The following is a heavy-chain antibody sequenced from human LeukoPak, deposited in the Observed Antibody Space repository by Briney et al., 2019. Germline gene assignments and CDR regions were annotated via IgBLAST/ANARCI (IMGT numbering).Heavy chain of an antibody. CDR3: ARDGIGGEPSYFDY. CDR1: GGSISSYY. J-gene: IGHJ4*02. Sequence: SETLSLTCTVSGGSISSYYWSWIRQPPGKGLEWIGYIYYSGSTNYNPSLKSRVTISVDTSKNQFSLKLSSVTAADTAVYYCARDGIGGEPSYFDYWGQGTLVTVSS. D-gene: IGHD3-16*01. V-gene: IGHV4-59*01. CDR2: IYYSGST.